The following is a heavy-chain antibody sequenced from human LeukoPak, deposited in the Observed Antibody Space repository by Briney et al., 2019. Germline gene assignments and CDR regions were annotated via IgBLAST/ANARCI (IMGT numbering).Heavy chain of an antibody. V-gene: IGHV1-18*04. Sequence: ASVKVSCKASGYTFTGYYMHWVRQAPGQGLEWMGWISANNGNTNYAQKLQGRVTMTTDTSTSTAYMELRSLRSDDTAVYYCARANGNGDYDSLNYYYGMDVWGQGTTVTVSS. D-gene: IGHD4-17*01. J-gene: IGHJ6*02. CDR2: ISANNGNT. CDR1: GYTFTGYY. CDR3: ARANGNGDYDSLNYYYGMDV.